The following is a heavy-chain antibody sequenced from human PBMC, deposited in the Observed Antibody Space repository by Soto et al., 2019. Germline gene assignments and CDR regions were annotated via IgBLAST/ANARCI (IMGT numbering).Heavy chain of an antibody. D-gene: IGHD2-21*02. CDR1: GGTFSSYA. CDR2: IIPIFGTA. V-gene: IGHV1-69*06. CDR3: VKAYCGGDCYPDVAPFYYYYGMDV. Sequence: GASVKVSCKASGGTFSSYAISWVRQAPGQGLEWMGGIIPIFGTANYAQKFQGRVTITADKSTSTAYMELSSLRSEDTAVYYCVKAYCGGDCYPDVAPFYYYYGMDVWGQGTTVTV. J-gene: IGHJ6*02.